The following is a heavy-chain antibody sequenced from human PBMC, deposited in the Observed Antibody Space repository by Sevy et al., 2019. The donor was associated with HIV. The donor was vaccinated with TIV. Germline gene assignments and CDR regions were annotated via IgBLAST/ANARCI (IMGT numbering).Heavy chain of an antibody. D-gene: IGHD1-26*01. CDR3: VRDKEVGASILDA. CDR1: GFYFRNFW. J-gene: IGHJ5*02. V-gene: IGHV3-7*03. CDR2: IKQDGSEA. Sequence: GGSLRLSCVASGFYFRNFWMSWVCQAPGKGLEYVADIKQDGSEAYYVDSVKGRFTISRDNAKNSLYLQMNSLRDEDTAMYFCVRDKEVGASILDAWGQGTPVTVSS.